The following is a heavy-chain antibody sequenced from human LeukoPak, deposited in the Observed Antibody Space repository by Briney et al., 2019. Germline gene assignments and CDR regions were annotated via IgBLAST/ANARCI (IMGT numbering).Heavy chain of an antibody. D-gene: IGHD3-16*01. Sequence: GGSLRLSCAASGITVSRSHITWVRQAPGKGLEWVSVIYSDGSTYCADSVKGRFTISRDNSKNTVYLQMSSLRVEDTAVYYCFNYAYWGQGTLVTVSS. J-gene: IGHJ4*02. CDR3: FNYAY. V-gene: IGHV3-66*01. CDR1: GITVSRSH. CDR2: IYSDGST.